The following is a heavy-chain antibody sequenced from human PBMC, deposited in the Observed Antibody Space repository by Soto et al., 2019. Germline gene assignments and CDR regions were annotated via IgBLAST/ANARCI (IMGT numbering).Heavy chain of an antibody. CDR1: GYSFTSHY. D-gene: IGHD6-19*01. CDR3: ARDGAVAGTGWFDP. J-gene: IGHJ5*02. CDR2: INPSGGST. V-gene: IGHV1-46*03. Sequence: ASVKVSCKAIGYSFTSHYMHWVRQAPGQGLEWMGIINPSGGSTSYAQKFQGRVTMTRDTSTSTVYMELSSLRSEDTAVYYCARDGAVAGTGWFDPWGQGTLSPSPQ.